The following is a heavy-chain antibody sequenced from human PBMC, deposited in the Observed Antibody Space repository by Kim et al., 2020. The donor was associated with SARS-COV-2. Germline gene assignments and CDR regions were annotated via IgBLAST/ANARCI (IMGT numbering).Heavy chain of an antibody. CDR2: IWYDGSNK. J-gene: IGHJ5*02. V-gene: IGHV3-33*01. CDR3: ARDLGVDWSGSFWFDP. D-gene: IGHD3-3*01. Sequence: GGSLRLSCAASGFTFSSYGMHWVRQAPGKGLEWVAVIWYDGSNKYYADSVKGRFTISRDNSKNTLYLQMNSLRAEDTAVYYCARDLGVDWSGSFWFDPWGQGTLVTVSS. CDR1: GFTFSSYG.